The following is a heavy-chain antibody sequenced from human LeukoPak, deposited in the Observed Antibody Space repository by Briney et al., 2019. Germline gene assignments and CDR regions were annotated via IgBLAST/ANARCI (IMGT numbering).Heavy chain of an antibody. CDR3: ASHDYSNYYYYYMDV. D-gene: IGHD4-11*01. V-gene: IGHV4-61*02. CDR2: IYTSGST. Sequence: TLSLTCTVSRGSISSGSYYWSWIRHPAGKGLEWIGRIYTSGSTNYNPSLKSRVTISVDTSKNQFSLKLSSVTAADTAVYYCASHDYSNYYYYYMDVWGKGTTVTVSS. J-gene: IGHJ6*03. CDR1: RGSISSGSYY.